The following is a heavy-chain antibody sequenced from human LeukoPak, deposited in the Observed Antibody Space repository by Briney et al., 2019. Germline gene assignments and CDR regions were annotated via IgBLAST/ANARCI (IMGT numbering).Heavy chain of an antibody. V-gene: IGHV4-38-2*01. CDR3: ARLGYDILTGYTVGYY. CDR2: IYHSGST. CDR1: GYSISSGYY. J-gene: IGHJ4*02. Sequence: SETLSLTCAVSGYSISSGYYWGWIRQPPGKGLEWIGSIYHSGSTCYNPSLKSRVTISVDASKNQFSLKLSSVTAADTAVYYCARLGYDILTGYTVGYYWGQGTLVTVSS. D-gene: IGHD3-9*01.